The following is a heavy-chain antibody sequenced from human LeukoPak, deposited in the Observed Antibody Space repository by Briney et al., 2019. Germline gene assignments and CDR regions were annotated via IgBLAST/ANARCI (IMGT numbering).Heavy chain of an antibody. CDR3: ARPKTYYYDSSGYFDAFDI. Sequence: SETLSLTCAVYGGSFSGYYWSWIRQPPGKGLEWIGEINHSGSTNYNPSLKSRVTISVDTSKNQFSLKLSSVTAAGTAVYYCARPKTYYYDSSGYFDAFDIWGQGTMVTVSS. CDR2: INHSGST. J-gene: IGHJ3*02. CDR1: GGSFSGYY. D-gene: IGHD3-22*01. V-gene: IGHV4-34*01.